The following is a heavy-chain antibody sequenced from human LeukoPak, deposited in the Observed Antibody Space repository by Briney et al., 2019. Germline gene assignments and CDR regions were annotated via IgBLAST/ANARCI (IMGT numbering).Heavy chain of an antibody. V-gene: IGHV4-39*01. D-gene: IGHD3-9*01. Sequence: SETLSLTCTVSGVPISSSSYYWGWIRQPPGKGLQWIGTISYSGSTYYDPSLKSRVTISVDTSKNQFSLKLSSVTAADTAMYYCARQGYFDWLFNWFDPWGQGILVTVSS. J-gene: IGHJ5*02. CDR1: GVPISSSSYY. CDR2: ISYSGST. CDR3: ARQGYFDWLFNWFDP.